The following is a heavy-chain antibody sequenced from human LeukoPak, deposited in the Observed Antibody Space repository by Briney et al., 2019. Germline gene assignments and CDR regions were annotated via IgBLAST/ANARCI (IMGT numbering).Heavy chain of an antibody. D-gene: IGHD1-1*01. J-gene: IGHJ6*02. CDR3: ARQDDAGRPSHYGMDV. Sequence: GASVKVSCKASGYTFTSYGISWVRQAPGQGLEWMGWISAYNGNTNYAQKLQGRVTMTTDTSTSTAYMELRSLRSDDTAVYYCARQDDAGRPSHYGMDVWGQGTTVTVSS. CDR2: ISAYNGNT. CDR1: GYTFTSYG. V-gene: IGHV1-18*01.